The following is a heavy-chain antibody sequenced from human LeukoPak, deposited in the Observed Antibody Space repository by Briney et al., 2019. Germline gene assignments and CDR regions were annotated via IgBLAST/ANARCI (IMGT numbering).Heavy chain of an antibody. V-gene: IGHV3-30*18. D-gene: IGHD5-18*01. CDR2: ISYDGSNK. CDR3: AKGAMVIHRCAFDI. J-gene: IGHJ3*02. CDR1: GFTFSSYG. Sequence: GGSLRLSCAASGFTFSSYGMHWVRQAPGKGLEWVAVISYDGSNKYYADSVKGRFTIPRDNSKNTLYLQMNSLRAEDTAVYYCAKGAMVIHRCAFDIWGQGTMVTVSS.